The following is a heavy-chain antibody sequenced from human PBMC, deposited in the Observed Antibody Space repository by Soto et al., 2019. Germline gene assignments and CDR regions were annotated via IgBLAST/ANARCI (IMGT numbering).Heavy chain of an antibody. CDR2: ISYDGSNK. CDR3: AKDVAGTSGFFDY. D-gene: IGHD2-15*01. Sequence: GGSLRLSCAASGFTFSSYAMHWVRQAPGKGLEWVAVISYDGSNKYHADSVKGRFTISRDNSKNTLHLQMNSLRAEDTALYYCAKDVAGTSGFFDYWGQGTLVTVSS. V-gene: IGHV3-30-3*01. J-gene: IGHJ5*01. CDR1: GFTFSSYA.